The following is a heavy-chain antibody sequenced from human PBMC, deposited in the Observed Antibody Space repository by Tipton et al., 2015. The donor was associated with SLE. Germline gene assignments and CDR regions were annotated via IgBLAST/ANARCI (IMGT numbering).Heavy chain of an antibody. J-gene: IGHJ5*02. V-gene: IGHV4-39*01. Sequence: TLSLTCTVSGGSINSGNFYWGWIRQPPGKGLEWIGSIYHSGSTYYNPSLKSRVTISVDTSKNQFSLKLSSVTAADTAVYYCARHDHYDFWSGYPPFDPWGQGTLVTVSS. CDR3: ARHDHYDFWSGYPPFDP. CDR1: GGSINSGNFY. CDR2: IYHSGST. D-gene: IGHD3-3*01.